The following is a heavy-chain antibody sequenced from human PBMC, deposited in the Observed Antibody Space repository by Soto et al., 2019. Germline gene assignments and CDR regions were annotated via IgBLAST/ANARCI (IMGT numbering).Heavy chain of an antibody. D-gene: IGHD5-18*01. J-gene: IGHJ4*02. V-gene: IGHV3-7*01. Sequence: GGSLRLSCAASGFTFSSYWMSWVRQAPGKGLEWVANIKQDGSEKYYVDSVKGRFTISRDNAKNSLYLQMNSLRAEDTAVYYCARDGGYSDGVPLDFWGQGALVTVSS. CDR2: IKQDGSEK. CDR1: GFTFSSYW. CDR3: ARDGGYSDGVPLDF.